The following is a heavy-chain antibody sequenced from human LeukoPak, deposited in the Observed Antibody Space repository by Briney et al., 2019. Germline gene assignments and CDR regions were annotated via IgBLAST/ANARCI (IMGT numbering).Heavy chain of an antibody. CDR2: IYSGGDT. J-gene: IGHJ4*02. V-gene: IGHV3-66*02. CDR1: GFTVSNNY. Sequence: GGSLRLSCAASGFTVSNNYVSWVRQAPGKGLEWVSLIYSGGDTYYADSVKGRFTTSRDNSKNTLYLQMNSLRAEDTAVYYCASGRSAYYYWGQGTLVTVSS. CDR3: ASGRSAYYY. D-gene: IGHD3-3*01.